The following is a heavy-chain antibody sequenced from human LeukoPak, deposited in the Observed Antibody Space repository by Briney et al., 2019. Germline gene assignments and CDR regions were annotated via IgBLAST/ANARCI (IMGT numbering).Heavy chain of an antibody. D-gene: IGHD3-22*01. CDR1: GYTFTSYG. CDR2: ISAYNGST. J-gene: IGHJ4*02. Sequence: GASVKVSCKASGYTFTSYGISWVRQAPGQGLEWMGWISAYNGSTNYAQKLQGRVTMTTDTSTSTAYMELRSLRSDDTAVYYCASFYDSSGYPTYYFDYWGQGTLVTVSS. V-gene: IGHV1-18*01. CDR3: ASFYDSSGYPTYYFDY.